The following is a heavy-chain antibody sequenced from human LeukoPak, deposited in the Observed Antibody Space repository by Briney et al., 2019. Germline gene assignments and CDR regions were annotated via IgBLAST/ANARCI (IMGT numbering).Heavy chain of an antibody. J-gene: IGHJ4*02. V-gene: IGHV1-2*06. CDR3: AILLWFGELSRRDY. Sequence: ASVKVSCKASGYTFTGYYMHWVRQAPGQGLEWMGRINPNSGGTNYAQKFQGRVTMTRGTSISTAYMELSRLRSDDTAVYYCAILLWFGELSRRDYWGQGTLVTVSS. D-gene: IGHD3-10*01. CDR1: GYTFTGYY. CDR2: INPNSGGT.